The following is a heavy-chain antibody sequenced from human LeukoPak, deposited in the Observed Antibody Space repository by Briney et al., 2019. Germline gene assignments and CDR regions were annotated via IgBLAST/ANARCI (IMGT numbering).Heavy chain of an antibody. J-gene: IGHJ5*02. D-gene: IGHD6-13*01. CDR2: ISAYNGNT. Sequence: GASVKVSCKASGYTFTSYGISWVRQAPGQGLEWMGWISAYNGNTNYAQKLQGRVTMTTDTSTSTAYMELRSLRSDDTAVYYCARELGIAAAGTGAGADPWGQGTLVTVSS. CDR1: GYTFTSYG. V-gene: IGHV1-18*01. CDR3: ARELGIAAAGTGAGADP.